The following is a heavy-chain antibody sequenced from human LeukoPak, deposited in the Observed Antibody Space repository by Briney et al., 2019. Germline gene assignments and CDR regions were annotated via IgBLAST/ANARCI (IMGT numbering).Heavy chain of an antibody. D-gene: IGHD1-26*01. CDR2: IYYRGST. CDR1: GGSISFSTSY. Sequence: PSETLSLTCTVSGGSISFSTSYWAWIRQPPGKGPEWIGSIYYRGSTYYNPSLTSRLTISVDTSKNQFSLKLRSLIAVDTAVYYCARGEQVNWFDPWGQGALVIVSS. CDR3: ARGEQVNWFDP. V-gene: IGHV4-39*01. J-gene: IGHJ5*02.